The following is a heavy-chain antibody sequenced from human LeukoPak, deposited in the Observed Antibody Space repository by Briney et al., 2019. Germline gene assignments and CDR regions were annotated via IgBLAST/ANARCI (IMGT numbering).Heavy chain of an antibody. V-gene: IGHV3-33*08. CDR3: ARDPYIAAAGLYYYGMDV. CDR1: GFTFSSYG. Sequence: PGRSLRLSCAASGFTFSSYGMHWVRQAPGKGLEWVAVIWYDGSNKYYADSVKGRLTISRDNSKNTLYLQMNSLRAEDTAVYYCARDPYIAAAGLYYYGMDVWGQGTTVTVSS. CDR2: IWYDGSNK. D-gene: IGHD6-13*01. J-gene: IGHJ6*02.